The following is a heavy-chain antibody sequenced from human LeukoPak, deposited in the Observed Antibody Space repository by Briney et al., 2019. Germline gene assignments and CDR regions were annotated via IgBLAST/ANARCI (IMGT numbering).Heavy chain of an antibody. J-gene: IGHJ4*02. CDR3: ARDPSSLYGDYDDY. D-gene: IGHD4-17*01. Sequence: ASVKVSCKASGGTFTGYYMHWVRQAPGQGLEWMGRINPNSGGTNYAQKFQGRVTMTRDTSISTAYMELGRLRSDDTAVYYCARDPSSLYGDYDDYWGQGTLVTVSS. CDR2: INPNSGGT. CDR1: GGTFTGYY. V-gene: IGHV1-2*06.